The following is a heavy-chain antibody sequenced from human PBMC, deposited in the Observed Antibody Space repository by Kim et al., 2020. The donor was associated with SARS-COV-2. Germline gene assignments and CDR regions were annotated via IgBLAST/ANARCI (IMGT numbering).Heavy chain of an antibody. V-gene: IGHV6-1*01. J-gene: IGHJ4*02. D-gene: IGHD6-13*01. Sequence: AVTGRSRITLNPDTSKNQFSLQLNSVTPDDTAVYYCARGRAAAGQYFFDSWGQGTLVTVSS. CDR3: ARGRAAAGQYFFDS.